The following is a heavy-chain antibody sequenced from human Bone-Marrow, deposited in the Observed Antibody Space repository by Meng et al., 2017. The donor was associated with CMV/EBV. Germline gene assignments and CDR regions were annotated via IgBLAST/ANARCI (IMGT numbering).Heavy chain of an antibody. CDR3: ATNDFWSGYFFDD. CDR2: IYYSGST. Sequence: SETLSLTCTVSGGSISSSSYYWGWIRQPPGKGLEWIGSIYYSGSTYYNPSLKSRVTISVDTSKNQFSLKLSSVTAADTAVHYCATNDFWSGYFFDDWGQGTLVTVSS. D-gene: IGHD3-3*01. CDR1: GGSISSSSYY. V-gene: IGHV4-39*07. J-gene: IGHJ4*02.